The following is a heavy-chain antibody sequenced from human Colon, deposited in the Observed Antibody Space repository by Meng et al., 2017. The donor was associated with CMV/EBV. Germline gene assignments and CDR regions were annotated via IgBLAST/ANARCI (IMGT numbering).Heavy chain of an antibody. D-gene: IGHD2-15*01. J-gene: IGHJ4*02. CDR2: IKQDGSEK. CDR1: GFTFSSYW. V-gene: IGHV3-7*01. Sequence: GESLKISCAASGFTFSSYWMSWVRQAPGKGLEWVANIKQDGSEKYYVDSVKGRFTISRDNAKNSLYLQMNSLRAEDTAVYYCASRIGDYFDYWGQGTLVTVSS. CDR3: ASRIGDYFDY.